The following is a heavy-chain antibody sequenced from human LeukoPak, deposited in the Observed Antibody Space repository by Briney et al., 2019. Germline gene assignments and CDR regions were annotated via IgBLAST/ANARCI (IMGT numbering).Heavy chain of an antibody. CDR1: GGSVSSGDYY. V-gene: IGHV4-61*02. Sequence: PSETLSLTCTVSGGSVSSGDYYWSWIRQPAGKELEWIGRIYTSGITIYNPSLSSRVTISVDTSKNQVSLKLSSVTAEDTAVYYCARDANSEVSYYFDYWGQGTLVTVSS. CDR3: ARDANSEVSYYFDY. J-gene: IGHJ4*02. CDR2: IYTSGIT. D-gene: IGHD1-7*01.